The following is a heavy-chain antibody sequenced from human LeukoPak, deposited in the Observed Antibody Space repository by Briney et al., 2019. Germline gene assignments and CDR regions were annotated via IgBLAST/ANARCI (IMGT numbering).Heavy chain of an antibody. CDR3: ARDSRSAYSSNWSWFDP. Sequence: ASVKVSCQASGYTFISYGINWVRQAPGQGLEWMGWISAYNGNTNYAQKLQGRVTMTTDTSTSTAYMELRSLSSDDTAVYYCARDSRSAYSSNWSWFDPWGQGTLVTVSS. CDR2: ISAYNGNT. CDR1: GYTFISYG. V-gene: IGHV1-18*01. D-gene: IGHD6-13*01. J-gene: IGHJ5*02.